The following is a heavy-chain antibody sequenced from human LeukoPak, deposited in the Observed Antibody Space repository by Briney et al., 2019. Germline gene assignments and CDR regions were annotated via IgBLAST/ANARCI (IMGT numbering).Heavy chain of an antibody. D-gene: IGHD6-19*01. Sequence: SETLSLTCTVSGGSISSYYWSWIRQPPGKGLEWIGYIYYSGSTNYNPSLKSRVTISVETSKNEFSLKLRSVTAADTAVYYCARHWSYTSGWVGTWGQGTLVTVSS. J-gene: IGHJ5*02. V-gene: IGHV4-59*01. CDR2: IYYSGST. CDR1: GGSISSYY. CDR3: ARHWSYTSGWVGT.